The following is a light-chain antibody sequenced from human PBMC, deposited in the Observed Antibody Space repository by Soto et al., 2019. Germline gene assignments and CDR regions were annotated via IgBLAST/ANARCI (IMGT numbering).Light chain of an antibody. V-gene: IGLV2-14*01. J-gene: IGLJ2*01. Sequence: QSVLTQPASVSGSPGQSVTISCTGTRSDLGGYNYVSWYQQHPGKAPKLMIYEVSNRPSGVSSRVSGSKSGNTASLTISEHQAEEVSNYYCSSYTSHKTLVIFGGGTEPTVL. CDR1: RSDLGGYNY. CDR2: EVS. CDR3: SSYTSHKTLVI.